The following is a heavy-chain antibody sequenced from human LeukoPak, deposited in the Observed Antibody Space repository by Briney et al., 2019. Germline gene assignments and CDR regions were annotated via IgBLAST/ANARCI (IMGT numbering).Heavy chain of an antibody. V-gene: IGHV4-31*03. CDR2: IYYSGST. Sequence: SETLSLTCTVSGGSISSGGYHWSWIRQHPGKGLEWIGYIYYSGSTYYNPSLKSRVTISVDTSKNQFSLKLSSVTAADTAVYYCARRSPHYYDSSGSNWFDPWGQGTLVTVSS. CDR1: GGSISSGGYH. CDR3: ARRSPHYYDSSGSNWFDP. J-gene: IGHJ5*02. D-gene: IGHD3-22*01.